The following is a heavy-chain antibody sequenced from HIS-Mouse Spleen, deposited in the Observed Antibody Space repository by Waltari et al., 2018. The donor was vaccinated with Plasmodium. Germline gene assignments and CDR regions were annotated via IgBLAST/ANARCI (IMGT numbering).Heavy chain of an antibody. Sequence: QVTLRESGPALVKPTQTLTLTCPFSGFSPSTSGMCVSWIRQPQGKALEWLARIDWDEDKYYTTSLKNRLTISKDTSKNQVVLTMTNMDPVDTATYYCARTTYSSSSAKYYYYGMDVWGQGTTVTVSS. D-gene: IGHD6-6*01. V-gene: IGHV2-70*15. CDR1: GFSPSTSGMC. CDR2: IDWDEDK. J-gene: IGHJ6*02. CDR3: ARTTYSSSSAKYYYYGMDV.